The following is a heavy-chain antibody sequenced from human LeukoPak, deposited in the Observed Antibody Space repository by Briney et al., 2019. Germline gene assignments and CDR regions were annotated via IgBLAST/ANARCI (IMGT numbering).Heavy chain of an antibody. V-gene: IGHV4-34*01. J-gene: IGHJ4*02. D-gene: IGHD3-22*01. CDR3: ARARPGVWLLDY. CDR1: GGSISSYY. Sequence: SETLSLTCTVSGGSISSYYWSWIRQPPGKGLEWIGEINHSGSTNYNPSLKSRVTISVDTSKNQFSLKLSSVTAADTAVYYCARARPGVWLLDYWGQGTLVTVSS. CDR2: INHSGST.